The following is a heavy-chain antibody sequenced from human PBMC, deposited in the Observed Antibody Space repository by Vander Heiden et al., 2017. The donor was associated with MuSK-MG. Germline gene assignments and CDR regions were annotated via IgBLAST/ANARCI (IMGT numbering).Heavy chain of an antibody. D-gene: IGHD6-13*01. CDR3: ALYPGFAAGPNQDY. V-gene: IGHV5-51*03. CDR1: GSSFPSDW. J-gene: IGHJ4*02. CDR2: IYPGDSDT. Sequence: EVQLVQSGAEVKKPGESLTISCKGSGSSFPSDWVGWVRQMPGKGLEWMGSIYPGDSDTRNSPSFQGQVSISADKSISTAYLQWSSLKASDTAMYYCALYPGFAAGPNQDYWGQGTLVTVSS.